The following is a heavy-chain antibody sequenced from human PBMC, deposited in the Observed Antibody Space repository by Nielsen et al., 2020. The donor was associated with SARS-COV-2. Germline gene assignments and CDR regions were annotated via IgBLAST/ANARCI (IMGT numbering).Heavy chain of an antibody. J-gene: IGHJ6*02. D-gene: IGHD6-19*01. Sequence: SVKVSCKASGGTFSSYAISWVRQAPGQGLEWMGGIIPIFGTANYAQKFQGRVTITADESTSTAYMELSSLRSEDTAVYYCARAPYSYSSGWAFPYYGMDVWGQGTTVTVSS. CDR2: IIPIFGTA. CDR1: GGTFSSYA. CDR3: ARAPYSYSSGWAFPYYGMDV. V-gene: IGHV1-69*13.